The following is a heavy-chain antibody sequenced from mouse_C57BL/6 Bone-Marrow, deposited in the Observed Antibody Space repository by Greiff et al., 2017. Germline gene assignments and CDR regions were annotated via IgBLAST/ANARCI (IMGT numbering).Heavy chain of an antibody. Sequence: QVQLQQPGAELVKPGASVKLSCKASGYTFTSYWMHWVKQRPGPGLEWIGMIHPNSGSTNYNEKFKSKATLTVDKSSSTAYMQLSSLTSEDSAVYYCARRAGFHYAMDYWGQGTSVTVSS. CDR3: ARRAGFHYAMDY. CDR1: GYTFTSYW. D-gene: IGHD3-3*01. V-gene: IGHV1-64*01. CDR2: IHPNSGST. J-gene: IGHJ4*01.